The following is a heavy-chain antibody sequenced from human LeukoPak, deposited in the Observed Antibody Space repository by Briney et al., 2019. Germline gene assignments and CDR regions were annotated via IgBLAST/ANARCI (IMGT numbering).Heavy chain of an antibody. CDR2: INIDGSST. CDR3: ARGEGWYCSSSSCYTHWFDP. V-gene: IGHV3-74*01. CDR1: GFTFDDYA. D-gene: IGHD2-2*02. J-gene: IGHJ5*02. Sequence: GGSLRLSCAASGFTFDDYAMHWVRQVPGKGLVWVSHINIDGSSTSYADSVKGRFTISRDNAKNTLDLQMNSLRAEDTAVYFCARGEGWYCSSSSCYTHWFDPWGQGTLVTVSS.